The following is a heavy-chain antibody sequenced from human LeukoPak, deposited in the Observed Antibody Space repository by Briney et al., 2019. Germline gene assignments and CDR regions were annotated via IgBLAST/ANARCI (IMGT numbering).Heavy chain of an antibody. CDR1: GGSVSSSSYY. CDR2: IYYRGGN. D-gene: IGHD1-26*01. V-gene: IGHV4-39*02. J-gene: IGHJ4*02. Sequence: SETLSLTCSVSGGSVSSSSYYWGWIRQPPGKGLEWIGSIYYRGGNYYNPSLKSRVSISVDTSNNRFSLNLSSVTAADTAVYYCAPRVRWDHFEYWGQGILVTVSS. CDR3: APRVRWDHFEY.